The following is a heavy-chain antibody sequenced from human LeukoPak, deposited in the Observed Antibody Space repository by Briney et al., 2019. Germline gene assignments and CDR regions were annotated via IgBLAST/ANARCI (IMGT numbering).Heavy chain of an antibody. CDR3: ARNMIVGADLVNYYYGMDV. CDR1: GFTFSSYS. V-gene: IGHV3-48*04. Sequence: GGSLRLSCAASGFTFSSYSMNWVRQAPGKGLEWVSYISSSSSTIYYADSVKGRFTISRDNAKNSLYLQMNSLRAEDTAVYYCARNMIVGADLVNYYYGMDVWGQGTTVTVSS. CDR2: ISSSSSTI. D-gene: IGHD1-26*01. J-gene: IGHJ6*02.